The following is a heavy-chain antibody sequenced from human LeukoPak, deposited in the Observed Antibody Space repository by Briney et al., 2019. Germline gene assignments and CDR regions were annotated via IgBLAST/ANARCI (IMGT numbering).Heavy chain of an antibody. CDR3: AKDRCSNGIGCYYYYMDV. V-gene: IGHV3-74*01. Sequence: GGSLRLSCAASGFTFSSYWMHWVRQAPGKGLVWVSRINSDGSSTSYADSVKGRFTISRDNAKNTLYLQMNSLRAEDTAVYYCAKDRCSNGIGCYYYYMDVWGKGTTVTISS. D-gene: IGHD2-8*01. CDR2: INSDGSST. J-gene: IGHJ6*03. CDR1: GFTFSSYW.